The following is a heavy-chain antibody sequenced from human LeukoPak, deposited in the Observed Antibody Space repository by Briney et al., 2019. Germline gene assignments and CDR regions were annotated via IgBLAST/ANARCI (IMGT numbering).Heavy chain of an antibody. J-gene: IGHJ4*02. CDR1: GFTFSDYY. Sequence: GGSLRPSCAASGFTFSDYYMSWIRQAPGKGLEGVSYISSSSSYTNYADSVKGRFTISRDNAKNSLYLQMNSLRAEDTAVYYCARARGRSSHHDYWGQGTLVTVSS. CDR3: ARARGRSSHHDY. D-gene: IGHD6-13*01. CDR2: ISSSSSYT. V-gene: IGHV3-11*05.